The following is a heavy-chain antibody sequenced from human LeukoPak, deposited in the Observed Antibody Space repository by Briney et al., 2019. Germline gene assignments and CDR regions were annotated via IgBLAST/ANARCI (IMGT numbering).Heavy chain of an antibody. CDR1: GFTFSSYA. D-gene: IGHD2-21*02. J-gene: IGHJ3*02. V-gene: IGHV3-64*04. Sequence: GGSLRLSCSASGFTFSSYAMHWVRQAPGKGLEYVSAISSNGGSTYYADSVKGRFTISRDNSKNTLYLQMNSLRAEDTAVYYCGRENKEGDPDAFDIWAKGQWSPSLQ. CDR2: ISSNGGST. CDR3: GRENKEGDPDAFDI.